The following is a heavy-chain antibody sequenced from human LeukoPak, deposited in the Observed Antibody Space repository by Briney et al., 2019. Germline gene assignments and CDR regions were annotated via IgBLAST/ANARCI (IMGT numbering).Heavy chain of an antibody. CDR3: ARVGQGEWFFDL. V-gene: IGHV3-23*01. D-gene: IGHD1-26*01. CDR2: ISGSAGET. CDR1: TFTFSNYA. Sequence: GGSLRLSCAASTFTFSNYAMSWVRQAPGKGLEWVSTISGSAGETYYADSVKGRFTISRDNSKNTLYLQMDSLGAEDTAVYYCARVGQGEWFFDLWGRGTLVTVSS. J-gene: IGHJ2*01.